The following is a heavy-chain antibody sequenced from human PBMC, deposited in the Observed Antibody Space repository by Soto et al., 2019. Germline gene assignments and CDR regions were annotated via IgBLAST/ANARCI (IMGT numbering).Heavy chain of an antibody. V-gene: IGHV4-30-2*01. CDR2: IYHSGST. CDR3: ARTTRRIGYFDY. Sequence: SETLSLTCAVSGGSISSGGYSWSWIRQPPGKGLEWIGYIYHSGSTHYNPSLKSRVTISVDRSKNQFSLKLSSVTAADTAVYYCARTTRRIGYFDYWGQGTLVTVSS. CDR1: GGSISSGGYS. J-gene: IGHJ4*02. D-gene: IGHD1-1*01.